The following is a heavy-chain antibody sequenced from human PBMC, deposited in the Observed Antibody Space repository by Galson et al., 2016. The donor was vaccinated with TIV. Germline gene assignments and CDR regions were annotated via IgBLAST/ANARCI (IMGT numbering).Heavy chain of an antibody. J-gene: IGHJ5*02. Sequence: SLRLSCAASGFTFSNVWMNWFRQAPGMGLEWVGRIKNKIDGGTTDYGAPVKGRFTISRDDSKSTVYLQMNSLNSEDTGVYYYATWDYHDNWFHPWGQGTLVTVSS. CDR3: ATWDYHDNWFHP. CDR2: IKNKIDGGTT. D-gene: IGHD1-7*01. V-gene: IGHV3-15*01. CDR1: GFTFSNVW.